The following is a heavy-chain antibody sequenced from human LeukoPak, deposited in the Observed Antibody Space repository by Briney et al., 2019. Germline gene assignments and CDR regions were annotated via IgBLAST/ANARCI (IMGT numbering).Heavy chain of an antibody. Sequence: GGSLRLSCVASGINVKNSYMAWVRQAPGKGLEWVSVFYSGGSTYYTDSVKGRFTISRDNSKNTLYLQMNSLRAEETAVYYCARAGPSSSWHQFDYWGQGTLVTVSS. J-gene: IGHJ4*02. V-gene: IGHV3-66*01. CDR2: FYSGGST. CDR1: GINVKNSY. CDR3: ARAGPSSSWHQFDY. D-gene: IGHD6-13*01.